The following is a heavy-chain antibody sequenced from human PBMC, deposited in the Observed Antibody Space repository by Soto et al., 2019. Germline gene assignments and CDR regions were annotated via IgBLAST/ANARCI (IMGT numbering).Heavy chain of an antibody. CDR2: ISGSGGST. Sequence: PGGSLRLSCAASGFTFSSYAMSWVRQAPGKGLEWVSAISGSGGSTYYADSVKGRFTISRDNSKNTLYLQMNSLRAEVTAVYYWSRGSVVVVAATLFDYWGQGTLVTVSS. V-gene: IGHV3-23*01. CDR3: SRGSVVVVAATLFDY. J-gene: IGHJ4*02. D-gene: IGHD2-15*01. CDR1: GFTFSSYA.